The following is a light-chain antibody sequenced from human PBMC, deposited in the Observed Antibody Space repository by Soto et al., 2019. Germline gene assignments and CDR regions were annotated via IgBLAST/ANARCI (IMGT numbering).Light chain of an antibody. V-gene: IGLV2-14*01. CDR1: SSDIGGYNY. J-gene: IGLJ2*01. Sequence: QSVLTQPASVSGSPGQSITISRTGTSSDIGGYNYVSWYQQYPGKAPKLMIFGVSDRPSGVSNRFSGSKSGTTASLTISGLQAEDEADYYCSSYKTSSTVVVFGGGTKVTVL. CDR2: GVS. CDR3: SSYKTSSTVVV.